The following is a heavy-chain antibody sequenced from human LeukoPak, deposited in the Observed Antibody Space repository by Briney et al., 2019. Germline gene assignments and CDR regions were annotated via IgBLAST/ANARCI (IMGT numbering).Heavy chain of an antibody. Sequence: GGSLRPSCAASGFTFSSYAMHWVRQAPGKGLEWVAVISYDGSNKYYADSVKGRFTISRDNSKNTLYLQMNSLRAEDTAVYYWARTDGYSTVTASLGYWGQGTLVTVSS. CDR3: ARTDGYSTVTASLGY. V-gene: IGHV3-30*04. CDR1: GFTFSSYA. J-gene: IGHJ4*02. D-gene: IGHD4-17*01. CDR2: ISYDGSNK.